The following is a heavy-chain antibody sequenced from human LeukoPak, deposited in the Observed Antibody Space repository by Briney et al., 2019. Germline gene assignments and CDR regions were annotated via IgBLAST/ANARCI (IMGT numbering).Heavy chain of an antibody. J-gene: IGHJ6*03. CDR3: TRQQLDQSYYFYYMDV. D-gene: IGHD6-13*01. CDR1: EFTFSGSA. Sequence: GGSLRLSCAASEFTFSGSAMHWVRQASGKGLEWVGRIRSKANSNATAYAASVKGRFTISRDDSKNTAYLQMNSLKTEDTAVYYCTRQQLDQSYYFYYMDVSGKGTTVTVSS. V-gene: IGHV3-73*01. CDR2: IRSKANSNAT.